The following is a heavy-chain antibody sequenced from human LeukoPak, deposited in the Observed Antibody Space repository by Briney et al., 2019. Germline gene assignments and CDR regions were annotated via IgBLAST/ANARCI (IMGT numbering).Heavy chain of an antibody. D-gene: IGHD6-13*01. CDR3: ARGPFFIAAAGTRWFDP. Sequence: SSETLSLTCTVSGGSISGSSYYWGWIRQPPGKGLEWIGSIYYSGSTYYNPSLKSRVTISVDTSKNQFSLKLNSVTATDTAVYYCARGPFFIAAAGTRWFDPWGQGTLVTVSS. CDR1: GGSISGSSYY. CDR2: IYYSGST. J-gene: IGHJ5*02. V-gene: IGHV4-39*02.